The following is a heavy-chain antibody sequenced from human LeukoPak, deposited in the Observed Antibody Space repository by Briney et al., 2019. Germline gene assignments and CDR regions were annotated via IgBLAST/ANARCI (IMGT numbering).Heavy chain of an antibody. Sequence: AAVKVTCKSSGSTFTGYYFHWVRRPPGRALAWVGWMNINTGATAISHNFQGRVAMSSDMSIGTASMDLSMLTSDDAAVYYCARDRVGSGWPRPWYFEFWGQGTLVTVSS. V-gene: IGHV1-2*02. D-gene: IGHD6-19*01. CDR1: GSTFTGYY. CDR3: ARDRVGSGWPRPWYFEF. J-gene: IGHJ4*02. CDR2: MNINTGAT.